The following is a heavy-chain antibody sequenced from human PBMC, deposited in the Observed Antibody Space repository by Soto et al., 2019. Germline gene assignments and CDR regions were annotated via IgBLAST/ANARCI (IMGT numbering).Heavy chain of an antibody. CDR2: ISSDGDIT. CDR1: GFTFSEYS. V-gene: IGHV3-64D*06. Sequence: GSLRLSCSASGFTFSEYSMHWVRQAPGKGLQYVSTISSDGDITYYADSVKGRFTISRDNSKNTLYLQMNSLRPGDTAVYYCVKVSTFYDILTGYYSTNFFDPWGQGTLVTVSS. D-gene: IGHD3-9*01. CDR3: VKVSTFYDILTGYYSTNFFDP. J-gene: IGHJ5*02.